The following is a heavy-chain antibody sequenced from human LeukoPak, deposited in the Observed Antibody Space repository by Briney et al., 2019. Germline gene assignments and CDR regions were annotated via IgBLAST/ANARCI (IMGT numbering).Heavy chain of an antibody. CDR3: ARLRAYYYDSSGYYNFDF. Sequence: PSETLSLTCTVSGGSTSSSSFYWGWIRQPPGKGLECIGRISYSGRTYYNPSLQSRVTISVDTSKNQFSLRLSSVTAADTAVYYCARLRAYYYDSSGYYNFDFWGHGTLVTVSS. D-gene: IGHD3-22*01. CDR2: ISYSGRT. CDR1: GGSTSSSSFY. V-gene: IGHV4-39*01. J-gene: IGHJ4*01.